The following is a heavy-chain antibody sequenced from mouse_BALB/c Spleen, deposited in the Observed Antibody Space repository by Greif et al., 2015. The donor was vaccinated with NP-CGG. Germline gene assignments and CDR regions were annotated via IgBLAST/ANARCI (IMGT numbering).Heavy chain of an antibody. V-gene: IGHV1-61*01. Sequence: QVHVKQSGAELVRPGASVKLSCKASGYTFTSYWMNWVKQRPGQGLEWIGMIDPSDSETHYNQMFKDKATLTVDKSSSTAYMQLSSLTSEDSAVYYCAGDYDYDRAYWGQGTLVTVSA. CDR3: AGDYDYDRAY. D-gene: IGHD2-4*01. CDR2: IDPSDSET. J-gene: IGHJ3*01. CDR1: GYTFTSYW.